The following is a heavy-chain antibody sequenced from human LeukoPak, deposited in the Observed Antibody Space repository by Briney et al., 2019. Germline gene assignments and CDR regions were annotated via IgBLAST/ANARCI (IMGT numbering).Heavy chain of an antibody. CDR2: IIPILGIA. Sequence: ASVKVSCKASGGTFSSYAISWVRQAPGQGLEWMGRIIPILGIANYAQKFRGRVTITADKSTSTAYMELSSLRSEDTAVYYCARTSRDGYNYGGGAFDIWGRGTMVTVSS. D-gene: IGHD5-24*01. CDR3: ARTSRDGYNYGGGAFDI. J-gene: IGHJ3*02. CDR1: GGTFSSYA. V-gene: IGHV1-69*04.